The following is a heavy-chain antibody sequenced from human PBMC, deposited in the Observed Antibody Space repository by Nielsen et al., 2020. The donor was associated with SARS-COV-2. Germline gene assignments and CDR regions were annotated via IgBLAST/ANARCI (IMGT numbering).Heavy chain of an antibody. CDR3: ARDRRYRAAAGTCWFDP. V-gene: IGHV3-30-3*01. D-gene: IGHD6-13*01. Sequence: GESLKISCAASGFTFSSYAMHWVRQAPGKGLEWVAVISYDGSNKYYANSVKGRFTISRDNSKNTLYLQMNSLRAEDTALYHCARDRRYRAAAGTCWFDPWGQGTLVTVSS. CDR2: ISYDGSNK. J-gene: IGHJ5*02. CDR1: GFTFSSYA.